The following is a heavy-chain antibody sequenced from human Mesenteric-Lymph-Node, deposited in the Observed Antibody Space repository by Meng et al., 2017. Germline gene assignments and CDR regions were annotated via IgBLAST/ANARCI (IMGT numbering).Heavy chain of an antibody. CDR3: VQRLKVKGAFDI. V-gene: IGHV2-5*01. Sequence: SGPTLVKPTQTLTLTCTFSGFPLSTSGVGMGWIRQPPGKALEWLTHIYWNGETRYSPSLKSRVTITKDTSKSQVVLTMTNMDPVDTATYYCVQRLKVKGAFDIWGRGTMVTVSS. J-gene: IGHJ3*02. CDR2: IYWNGET. CDR1: GFPLSTSGVG.